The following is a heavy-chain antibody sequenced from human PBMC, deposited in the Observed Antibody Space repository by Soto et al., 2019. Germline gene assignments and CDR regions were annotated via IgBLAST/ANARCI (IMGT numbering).Heavy chain of an antibody. J-gene: IGHJ3*02. Sequence: QITLKESGPTLVKPTQTLTLTCTFSGFSLSTSGVGVGWIRQPPGKALEWLALIYWHDDKRYSPTLKSRLTITKDTSQTQGVLTTTNMDPVDTATYYCAHGLTGDSDDAFDIWCHGRMVTVSS. CDR1: GFSLSTSGVG. CDR2: IYWHDDK. CDR3: AHGLTGDSDDAFDI. D-gene: IGHD7-27*01. V-gene: IGHV2-5*01.